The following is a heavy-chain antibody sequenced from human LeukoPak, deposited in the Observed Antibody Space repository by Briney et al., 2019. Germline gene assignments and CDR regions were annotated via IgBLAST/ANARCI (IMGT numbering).Heavy chain of an antibody. V-gene: IGHV3-30*03. CDR2: ISYDGSNK. CDR1: GFTFSSYS. J-gene: IGHJ4*02. CDR3: ARDHTSGTPDY. D-gene: IGHD1-26*01. Sequence: GGSLRLSCATSGFTFSSYSMNWVRQAPGKGLEWVAVISYDGSNKYYADSVKGRFTISRDNSKNTLYLQMNSLRAEDTAVYYCARDHTSGTPDYWGQGTLVTVSS.